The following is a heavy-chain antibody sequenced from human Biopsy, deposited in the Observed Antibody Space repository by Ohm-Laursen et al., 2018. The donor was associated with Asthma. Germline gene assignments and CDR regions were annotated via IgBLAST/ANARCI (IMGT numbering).Heavy chain of an antibody. V-gene: IGHV1-18*01. CDR2: ISVYNGNT. D-gene: IGHD3-10*01. CDR1: GYTFNSAG. CDR3: ARAVNYSHYYGIDV. J-gene: IGHJ6*02. Sequence: SVKVSCKTSGYTFNSAGITWVRQAPGQGLEWMGWISVYNGNTKVAQKLQDRVTMITDTSTSTAYMELRSLRSDGTAVYFCARAVNYSHYYGIDVWGQGTTVTVS.